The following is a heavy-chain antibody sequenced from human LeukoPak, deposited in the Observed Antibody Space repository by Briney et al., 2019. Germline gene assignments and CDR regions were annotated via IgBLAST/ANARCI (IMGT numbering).Heavy chain of an antibody. V-gene: IGHV3-21*04. CDR3: AKVREVTMIASGFDY. D-gene: IGHD3-22*01. J-gene: IGHJ4*02. CDR2: ISSSSSYI. CDR1: GFTFSSYS. Sequence: PGGSLRLSCAASGFTFSSYSMNWVRQAPGKGLEWVSSISSSSSYIYYADSVKGRFTISRDNAKNSLYLQMNSLRAEDTAVYYCAKVREVTMIASGFDYWGQGTLVTVSS.